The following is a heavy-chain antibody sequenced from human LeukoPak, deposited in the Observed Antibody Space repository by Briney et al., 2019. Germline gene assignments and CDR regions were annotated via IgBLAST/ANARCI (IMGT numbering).Heavy chain of an antibody. D-gene: IGHD2-8*01. CDR2: FDRSGSI. CDR3: VRNGFHSLHY. J-gene: IGHJ4*02. Sequence: SETLSLTCAVSGGSVSDDHWWSWVRQPPGKGLEWIGEFDRSGSITYNPSLQSRVTISVDKSRNQFSLRLTSVTAADTATYYCVRNGFHSLHYWGQGTLVTVSS. CDR1: GGSVSDDHW. V-gene: IGHV4-4*02.